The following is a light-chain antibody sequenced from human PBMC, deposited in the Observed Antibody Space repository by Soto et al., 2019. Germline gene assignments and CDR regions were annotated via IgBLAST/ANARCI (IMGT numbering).Light chain of an antibody. Sequence: DIQMTQSPPSLSASVGDRVTITCRASRGIHTFLAWYQQKPGEVPKLLVYAASTLQSGVPSRFIGSGSGTDFPLSISSLQPEDVATYYCHKYNAAPFTFGPGTKAEIK. V-gene: IGKV1-27*01. CDR2: AAS. J-gene: IGKJ3*01. CDR3: HKYNAAPFT. CDR1: RGIHTF.